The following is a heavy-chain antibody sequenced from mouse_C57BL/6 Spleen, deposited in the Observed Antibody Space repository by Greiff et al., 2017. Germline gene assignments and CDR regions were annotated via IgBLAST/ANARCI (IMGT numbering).Heavy chain of an antibody. D-gene: IGHD3-2*02. CDR3: ARPSSGYGLAY. CDR2: IHPNSGST. V-gene: IGHV1-64*01. Sequence: VQLQQPGAELVKPGASVKLSCKASGYTFTSYWMHWVKQRPGQGLEWIGMIHPNSGSTNYNEKFKSKATLTVDKSSSTAYMQLSSLTSEDSAVYYCARPSSGYGLAYWGQGTLVTVSA. CDR1: GYTFTSYW. J-gene: IGHJ3*01.